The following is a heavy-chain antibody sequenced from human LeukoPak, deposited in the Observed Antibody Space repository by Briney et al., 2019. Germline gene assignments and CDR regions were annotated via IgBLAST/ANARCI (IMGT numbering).Heavy chain of an antibody. CDR2: INPNSGGT. CDR1: GYTFTAYY. V-gene: IGHV1-2*02. D-gene: IGHD3-10*01. J-gene: IGHJ4*02. Sequence: ASVKVSCKASGYTFTAYYMHWVRQAPGQGLEWMGWINPNSGGTNYAQKFQGRITMTRDTSISTAYMELSRLRSDDTAVYYCARAPPSGGSTDYWGQGTLVTVSS. CDR3: ARAPPSGGSTDY.